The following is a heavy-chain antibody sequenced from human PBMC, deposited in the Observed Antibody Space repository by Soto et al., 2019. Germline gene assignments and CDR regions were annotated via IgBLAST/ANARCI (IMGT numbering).Heavy chain of an antibody. CDR2: IRSKGISDAT. J-gene: IGHJ2*01. CDR3: CRAEHGIRALGTVSAFLLNLSSDL. D-gene: IGHD1-26*01. V-gene: IGHV3-73*01. Sequence: KGLEWFGRIRSKGISDATAYAAAVKGRFTVSRDDSKNTAYLQMNSLKTEDTVVYFCCRAEHGIRALGTVSAFLLNLSSDL.